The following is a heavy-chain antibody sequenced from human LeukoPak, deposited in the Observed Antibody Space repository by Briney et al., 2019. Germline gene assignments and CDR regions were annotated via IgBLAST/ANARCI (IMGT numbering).Heavy chain of an antibody. D-gene: IGHD3-22*01. CDR1: GFSFSNYA. CDR2: ISGGGGTT. CDR3: AKDSAYYYDSSGYYYD. Sequence: GGSLRLSCAASGFSFSNYAMSWVRQAPGKGLEWVSAISGGGGTTYYTDSVKGRFTISRDNSKNTLYLQMNSLRAEDTAMYYCAKDSAYYYDSSGYYYDWGQGTLVTVSS. J-gene: IGHJ4*02. V-gene: IGHV3-23*01.